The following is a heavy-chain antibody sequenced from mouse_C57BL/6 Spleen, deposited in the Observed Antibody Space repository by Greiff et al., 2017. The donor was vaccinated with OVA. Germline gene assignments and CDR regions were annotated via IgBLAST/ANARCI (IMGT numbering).Heavy chain of an antibody. Sequence: VQLQQSGAELVKPGASVKISCKASGYAFSSYWMNWVKQRPGKGLEWIGQIYPGDGDTNYNGKFKGKATLTADKSSSTAYMQLSSLTSEDSAVYFCARGSNPYCFDYWGQGTTLTVSS. V-gene: IGHV1-80*01. J-gene: IGHJ2*01. D-gene: IGHD2-5*01. CDR2: IYPGDGDT. CDR1: GYAFSSYW. CDR3: ARGSNPYCFDY.